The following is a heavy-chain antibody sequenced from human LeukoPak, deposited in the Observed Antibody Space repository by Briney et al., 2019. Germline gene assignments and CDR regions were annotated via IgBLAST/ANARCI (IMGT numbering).Heavy chain of an antibody. D-gene: IGHD4-23*01. CDR2: IDPSDSYS. V-gene: IGHV5-10-1*01. Sequence: GESLKISCKGSGYSFTNYGISWVRQMPGKGLEWMGRIDPSDSYSNYGPSFQGHVTISADRSISTAYLQWRSLKASDTAMYYCARGRGATVITDFDYWGQGTLVTVSS. CDR3: ARGRGATVITDFDY. CDR1: GYSFTNYG. J-gene: IGHJ4*02.